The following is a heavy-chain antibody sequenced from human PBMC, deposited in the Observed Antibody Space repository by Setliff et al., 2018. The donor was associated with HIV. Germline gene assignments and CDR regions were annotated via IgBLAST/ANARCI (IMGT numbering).Heavy chain of an antibody. CDR3: ACRYYDLWSNYYTGIPY. D-gene: IGHD3-3*01. CDR1: GDSISDYY. V-gene: IGHV4-59*01. Sequence: SETLSLTCTVSGDSISDYYWTWIRQPPGKGLDWIGYIYYSGSTNYNPSLKSRVTISVDTPKNQFSLKLTSLTSSDTAVYYCACRYYDLWSNYYTGIPYWGQGTLVTVSS. CDR2: IYYSGST. J-gene: IGHJ4*02.